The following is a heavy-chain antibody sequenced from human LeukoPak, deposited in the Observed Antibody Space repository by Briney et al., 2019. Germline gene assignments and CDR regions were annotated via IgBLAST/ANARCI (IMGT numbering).Heavy chain of an antibody. CDR1: AFSLSKFA. J-gene: IGHJ3*01. Sequence: GGSLRLSCAASAFSLSKFALIWVRQAPGKGLEWVSAITANGGYTLYADAVKGRFTVSRDNSKNTLYLQINSLRPEDTAMYYCAKDPNGDYIGAFDFWGQGTMVTVSS. CDR2: ITANGGYT. D-gene: IGHD4-17*01. V-gene: IGHV3-23*01. CDR3: AKDPNGDYIGAFDF.